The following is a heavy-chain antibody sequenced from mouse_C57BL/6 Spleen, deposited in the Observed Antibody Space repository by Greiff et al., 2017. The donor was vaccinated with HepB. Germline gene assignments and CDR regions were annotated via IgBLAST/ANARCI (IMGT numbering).Heavy chain of an antibody. D-gene: IGHD2-4*01. J-gene: IGHJ4*01. CDR2: INPNNGGT. V-gene: IGHV1-22*01. CDR3: ARGLYYDYDGYAMDY. CDR1: GYTFTDYN. Sequence: VQLQQSGPELVKPGASVKMSCKASGYTFTDYNMHWVKQSHGKSLEWIGYINPNNGGTSYNQKFKGKATLTVNESSSTAYMELRSLTSEDSAVYYCARGLYYDYDGYAMDYWGQGTSVTVSS.